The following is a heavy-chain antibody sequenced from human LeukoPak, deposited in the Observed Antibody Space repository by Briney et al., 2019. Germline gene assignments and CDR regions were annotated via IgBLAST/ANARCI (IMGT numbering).Heavy chain of an antibody. CDR1: GGSISSYY. Sequence: SETLSLTCTVSGGSISSYYWSWIRQPPGKGLEWIGYIFYSGSTNYNPSLKSRVTISVDTSKNQFSLKLSSVTAADTAVYYCARGSINWGYFDYWGQGTLVTVSS. CDR3: ARGSINWGYFDY. V-gene: IGHV4-59*01. CDR2: IFYSGST. D-gene: IGHD3-16*01. J-gene: IGHJ4*02.